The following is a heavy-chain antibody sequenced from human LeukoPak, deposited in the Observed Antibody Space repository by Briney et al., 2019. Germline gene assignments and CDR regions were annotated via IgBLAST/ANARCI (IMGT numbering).Heavy chain of an antibody. D-gene: IGHD6-19*01. CDR2: ISGSGGST. J-gene: IGHJ4*02. CDR3: AKGVTVSGTGDY. CDR1: GFTFSSYA. V-gene: IGHV3-23*01. Sequence: GGSLRLSCAASGFTFSSYAMSWVRQAPGKGLELFSAISGSGGSTYYVDSVKVRFSISRDNSKNTLYLQMNSLRVEDTAVYYCAKGVTVSGTGDYWGQGTLVTVSS.